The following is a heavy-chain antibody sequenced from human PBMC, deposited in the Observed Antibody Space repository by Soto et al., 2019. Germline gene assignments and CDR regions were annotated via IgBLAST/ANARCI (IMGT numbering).Heavy chain of an antibody. CDR2: VYYRGSI. D-gene: IGHD3-16*01. Sequence: SETLSLTCTVSGDSISSPDYYWSWIRQAPGKGLELIGYVYYRGSIYYTPSFESRVSISIDTSKNQFSLRLASVTAADSAVYFCARVTFTPNWFDSWGQGILVTVSS. CDR1: GDSISSPDYY. CDR3: ARVTFTPNWFDS. V-gene: IGHV4-30-4*01. J-gene: IGHJ5*01.